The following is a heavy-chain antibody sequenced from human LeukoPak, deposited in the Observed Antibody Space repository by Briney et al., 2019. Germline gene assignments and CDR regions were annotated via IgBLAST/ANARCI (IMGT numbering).Heavy chain of an antibody. V-gene: IGHV1-69*04. CDR2: IIPILGIA. CDR1: GGTFSSYA. CDR3: ARDGPRIVGATMGRWDY. J-gene: IGHJ4*02. D-gene: IGHD1-26*01. Sequence: ASVKVSCKASGGTFSSYAISWVRQAPGQGLEWMGRIIPILGIANYAQKFQGRVTITADKSTSTAYMELSSLRSEDTAVYYCARDGPRIVGATMGRWDYWGQGTLVTVSS.